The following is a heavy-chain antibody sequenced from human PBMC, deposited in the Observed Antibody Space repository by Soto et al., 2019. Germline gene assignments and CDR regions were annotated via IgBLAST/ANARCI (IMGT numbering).Heavy chain of an antibody. CDR1: GYTFTSYA. Sequence: GASLKVSCKASGYTFTSYAMHWVRQAPGQRLEWMGWINAGNGNTKYSQKFQGRVTITRDTSASTAYMELSSLRSEDTAVYYCARSSATYYYDSSGYFHYWGQGTLVTVSS. J-gene: IGHJ4*02. V-gene: IGHV1-3*01. D-gene: IGHD3-22*01. CDR2: INAGNGNT. CDR3: ARSSATYYYDSSGYFHY.